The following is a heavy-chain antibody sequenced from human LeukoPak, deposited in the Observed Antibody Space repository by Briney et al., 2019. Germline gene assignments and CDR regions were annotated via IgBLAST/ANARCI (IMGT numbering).Heavy chain of an antibody. CDR1: GGSISSSSYY. V-gene: IGHV4-39*01. J-gene: IGHJ5*02. Sequence: SETLSLTCTVSGGSISSSSYYWGWIRQPPGKGLEWIGSIYYSGSTYYNPSLKSRVTISVDTSKNQFSLKLSSVTAADTAIYYCARGLLTGYYNIYAPRTNWFDPWGQGTLVTVSS. D-gene: IGHD3-9*01. CDR3: ARGLLTGYYNIYAPRTNWFDP. CDR2: IYYSGST.